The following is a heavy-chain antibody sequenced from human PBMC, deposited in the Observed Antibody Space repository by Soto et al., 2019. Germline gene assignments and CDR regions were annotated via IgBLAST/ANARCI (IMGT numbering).Heavy chain of an antibody. D-gene: IGHD3-9*01. V-gene: IGHV1-3*01. CDR3: ARVTGYYAPDY. J-gene: IGHJ4*02. Sequence: ASVKVSCKASGYTFTSYAMHWVRQAPGQRLEWMGWINAGNGNTKYSQKFQGRVTITRDTSASTTYMELSSLRSEDTAVYYCARVTGYYAPDYWGQGTLVTVSS. CDR1: GYTFTSYA. CDR2: INAGNGNT.